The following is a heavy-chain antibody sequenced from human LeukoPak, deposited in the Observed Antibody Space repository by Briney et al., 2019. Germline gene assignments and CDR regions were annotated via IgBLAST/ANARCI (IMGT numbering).Heavy chain of an antibody. V-gene: IGHV4-39*01. Sequence: SETLSLTCTVSGGSISSSSYYWGWIRQPPGKGLEWIGSIYYSGSTYYNPSLKSRVTISVDTSKNQFSLKLSSVTAADTAVYYCARQRGPWYNWNLFPFDYWGQGTLVTVSS. CDR3: ARQRGPWYNWNLFPFDY. CDR2: IYYSGST. J-gene: IGHJ4*02. CDR1: GGSISSSSYY. D-gene: IGHD1-20*01.